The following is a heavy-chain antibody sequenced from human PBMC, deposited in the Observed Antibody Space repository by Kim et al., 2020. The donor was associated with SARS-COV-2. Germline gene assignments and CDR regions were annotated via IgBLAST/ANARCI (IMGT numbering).Heavy chain of an antibody. V-gene: IGHV3-9*01. CDR3: TKHVTGAWYESYFDY. CDR1: GFTFGDYA. J-gene: IGHJ4*02. CDR2: ISSNSATI. Sequence: GGSLRLSCAASGFTFGDYAMHWVRQAPGQGLEWVAGISSNSATIAYAASVKGRFTISRDNAKSSLFLQMNGLKSEDTAFYYCTKHVTGAWYESYFDYWGQGILVSVSS. D-gene: IGHD6-19*01.